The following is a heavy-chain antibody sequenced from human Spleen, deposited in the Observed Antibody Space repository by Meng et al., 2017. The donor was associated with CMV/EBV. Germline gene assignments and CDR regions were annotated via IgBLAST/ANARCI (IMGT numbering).Heavy chain of an antibody. CDR3: AKEAGSSGAFDI. Sequence: CAASGFTFSIYGMNWVRQDTGKWLEWLAVILYDGSNEYYADSVTGRWTIYRENSKNVVYLQMNSLRAEDTAVYYCAKEAGSSGAFDIWGQGTLVTVSS. CDR2: ILYDGSNE. CDR1: GFTFSIYG. J-gene: IGHJ3*02. V-gene: IGHV3-33*06. D-gene: IGHD6-6*01.